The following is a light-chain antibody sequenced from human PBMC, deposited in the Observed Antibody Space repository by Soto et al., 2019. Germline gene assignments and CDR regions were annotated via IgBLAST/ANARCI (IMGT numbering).Light chain of an antibody. Sequence: EIVMTQSPATLSVSPGERATLSCRASQSVGSTLDWYQQKPGQAHRHLIYGASTRATGIPARFSGSGSGTEFTLTISSLQSEDVAIYFCQQYNNWPPDRTFGQGTKVEIK. CDR2: GAS. CDR1: QSVGST. CDR3: QQYNNWPPDRT. J-gene: IGKJ1*01. V-gene: IGKV3-15*01.